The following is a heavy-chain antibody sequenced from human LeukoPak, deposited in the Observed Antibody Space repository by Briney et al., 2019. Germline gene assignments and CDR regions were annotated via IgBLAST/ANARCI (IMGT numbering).Heavy chain of an antibody. Sequence: PSETLSLTCTVSGGSISSYYWSWIRQPAGKGLEWIRRIYTSGSTNYNPSLKSRVTMSVDTSKNQFSLKLSSVTAADTAVYYSARMVAVAGTRWFDPWGQGTLVTVFS. CDR2: IYTSGST. J-gene: IGHJ5*02. CDR3: ARMVAVAGTRWFDP. V-gene: IGHV4-4*07. CDR1: GGSISSYY. D-gene: IGHD6-19*01.